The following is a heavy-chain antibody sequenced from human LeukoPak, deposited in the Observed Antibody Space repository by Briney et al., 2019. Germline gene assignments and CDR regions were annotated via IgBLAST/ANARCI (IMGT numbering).Heavy chain of an antibody. V-gene: IGHV1-69*13. CDR3: ARDGGGYSYGYHY. Sequence: EASVKVSCKASGGTFSSYAISWVRQAPGQGLEWMGGIIPIFGTANYAQKFQGRVTITADESTSTAYMELSSLRSEDTAVYYCARDGGGYSYGYHYWGQGTLVTVSS. CDR2: IIPIFGTA. D-gene: IGHD5-18*01. CDR1: GGTFSSYA. J-gene: IGHJ4*02.